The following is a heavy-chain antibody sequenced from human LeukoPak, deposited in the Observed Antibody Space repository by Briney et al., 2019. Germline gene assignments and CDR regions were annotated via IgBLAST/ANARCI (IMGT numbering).Heavy chain of an antibody. CDR3: AKAGGYSGYGDY. CDR2: ISGSGGST. J-gene: IGHJ4*02. V-gene: IGHV3-23*01. D-gene: IGHD5-12*01. CDR1: GFTFSSYA. Sequence: GGSLRLSCAASGFTFSSYAMSWVRQAPGEGLEWVSAISGSGGSTYYADSVKGRFTISRDNSKNTLYLQMNSLRAEDTAVYYCAKAGGYSGYGDYWSQGTLVTVSS.